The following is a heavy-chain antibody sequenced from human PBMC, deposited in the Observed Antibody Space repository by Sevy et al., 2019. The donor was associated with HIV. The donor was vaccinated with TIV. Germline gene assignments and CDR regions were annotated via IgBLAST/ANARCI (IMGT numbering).Heavy chain of an antibody. CDR2: ISDSGYST. D-gene: IGHD3-10*01. J-gene: IGHJ6*02. V-gene: IGHV3-23*01. CDR1: GFSFGTHA. CDR3: AKDWFYYYYGMDV. Sequence: GGSLRLSCAASGFSFGTHAMSWVRQAPGKGLEWVSVISDSGYSTNYADFVKGRFTISRDNSKNTLYLQMNSLRAEDTAVYYCAKDWFYYYYGMDVWGQGTTVTVSS.